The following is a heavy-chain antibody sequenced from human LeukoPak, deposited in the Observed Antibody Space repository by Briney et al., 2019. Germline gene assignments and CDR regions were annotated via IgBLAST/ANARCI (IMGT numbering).Heavy chain of an antibody. CDR3: ARTSGSYSFDY. J-gene: IGHJ4*02. CDR2: IYSGGST. D-gene: IGHD1-26*01. V-gene: IGHV3-53*01. CDR1: GFTVSSSF. Sequence: GGSLRLSCAASGFTVSSSFMSWVRQAPGEGLEWVSVIYSGGSTYYADSVKGRFTISRDNSKNTLYLQMNSLRAEDTAVYYCARTSGSYSFDYWGQGTLVTVSS.